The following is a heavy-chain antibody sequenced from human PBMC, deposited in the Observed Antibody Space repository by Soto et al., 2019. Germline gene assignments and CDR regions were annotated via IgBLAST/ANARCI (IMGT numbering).Heavy chain of an antibody. CDR2: INHRGTT. CDR1: DDSISNKDYY. J-gene: IGHJ4*02. V-gene: IGHV4-39*07. CDR3: ARVYGLVHFDY. Sequence: PSETLSLTCTVSDDSISNKDYYGGWIRQPPGQGLEWIASINHRGTTYYNPSLKSRVTISVDTSNRQFSMRLSSVAAADTAVYYCARVYGLVHFDYWGQGTLVTVSS. D-gene: IGHD2-8*01.